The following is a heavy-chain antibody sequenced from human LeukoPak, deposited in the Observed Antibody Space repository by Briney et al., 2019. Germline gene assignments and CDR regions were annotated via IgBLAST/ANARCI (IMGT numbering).Heavy chain of an antibody. CDR1: GFTFSNYG. J-gene: IGHJ4*02. CDR2: MSFDGNKK. Sequence: PGGSLRLSCAASGFTFSNYGMHRVRQAPGKGLEWVAIMSFDGNKKYYADSVKGRFTISRDDSKNTLYLQMNSLRAEDTAVYYCAKVSGRGYFDSSGYYSPYFDYWGQGTLVAVSS. V-gene: IGHV3-30*18. CDR3: AKVSGRGYFDSSGYYSPYFDY. D-gene: IGHD3-22*01.